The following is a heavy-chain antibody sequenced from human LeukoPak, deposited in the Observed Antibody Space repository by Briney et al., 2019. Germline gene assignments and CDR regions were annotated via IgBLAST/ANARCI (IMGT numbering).Heavy chain of an antibody. Sequence: SETLSLTCTVSGDSISNYYWSWIRQPAGKGLEWIGRIYTSGSTNYNPSLKSRVTMSVDTSKNQFSLKLSSVTAADTAAYYCARVSLVRGAPDYYFDYWGQGTLVTVSS. CDR3: ARVSLVRGAPDYYFDY. V-gene: IGHV4-4*07. CDR1: GDSISNYY. J-gene: IGHJ4*02. D-gene: IGHD3-10*01. CDR2: IYTSGST.